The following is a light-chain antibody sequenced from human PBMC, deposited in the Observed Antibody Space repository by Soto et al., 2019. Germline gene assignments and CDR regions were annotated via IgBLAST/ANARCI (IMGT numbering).Light chain of an antibody. Sequence: QSALTQPPSASGSPGQSVTISCPGTGSDVGDYNYVSWYQQHPGKAPKLMIYEVSKRPSGVPDRFSGAKSGNTASLTISGLQAYDEANYYCSSYTGSSDVFGTGTKVTVL. J-gene: IGLJ1*01. CDR2: EVS. CDR3: SSYTGSSDV. CDR1: GSDVGDYNY. V-gene: IGLV2-8*01.